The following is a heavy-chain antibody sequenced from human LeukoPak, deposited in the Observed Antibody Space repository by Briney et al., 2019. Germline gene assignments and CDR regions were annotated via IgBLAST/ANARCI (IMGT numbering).Heavy chain of an antibody. J-gene: IGHJ4*02. D-gene: IGHD6-19*01. Sequence: GGSLRLSCAASGFTFSSYVMSWVRQAPGKGLEWVSAISASGGSTYYADSVKGRFTISRDNSKNTLYLQMNSLRAEDTAVYYCAKGTSRSGWQEPDFDYWGQGTLVTVSS. V-gene: IGHV3-23*01. CDR1: GFTFSSYV. CDR3: AKGTSRSGWQEPDFDY. CDR2: ISASGGST.